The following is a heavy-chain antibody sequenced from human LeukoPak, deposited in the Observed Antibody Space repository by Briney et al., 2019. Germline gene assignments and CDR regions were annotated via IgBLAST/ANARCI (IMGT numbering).Heavy chain of an antibody. D-gene: IGHD3-22*01. CDR2: IYPGDSDT. J-gene: IGHJ3*02. V-gene: IGHV5-51*01. Sequence: GESLKISCKGSGYSFTSYWIGWVRQMPGKGLEWMGIIYPGDSDTRYSPSFQGQVTISADKSISTAYLQWSSLKASDTAMCYCARRDYDSSGYYHAFDIWGQGTMVTVSS. CDR3: ARRDYDSSGYYHAFDI. CDR1: GYSFTSYW.